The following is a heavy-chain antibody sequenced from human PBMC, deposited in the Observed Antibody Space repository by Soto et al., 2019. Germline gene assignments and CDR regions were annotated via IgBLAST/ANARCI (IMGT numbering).Heavy chain of an antibody. J-gene: IGHJ5*02. CDR1: GYTFTMFG. CDR3: ARVPASLDP. V-gene: IGHV1-18*01. Sequence: ASVKVSCKASGYTFTMFGFSWVRQAPGQGLEWMGWINATNGNTNYAQKFQGRVTMTTDTSSSTAYMELSSLTSDDTAVYYCARVPASLDPWGQGTLVTLSS. CDR2: INATNGNT.